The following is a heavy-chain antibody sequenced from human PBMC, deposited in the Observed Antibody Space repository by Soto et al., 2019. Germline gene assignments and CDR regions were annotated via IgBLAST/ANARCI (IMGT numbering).Heavy chain of an antibody. V-gene: IGHV1-8*01. J-gene: IGHJ4*02. Sequence: GASVKVSCNASGYAFTSYYVNWVRQATGQGLEWMGWMNPNSGNTGYAQKFQGRVTMTRNTSISTAYMELSSLRSEDTAVYYCARSRVVRGVTPLYYFEYWGQGTLVTVSS. CDR2: MNPNSGNT. CDR1: GYAFTSYY. D-gene: IGHD3-10*01. CDR3: ARSRVVRGVTPLYYFEY.